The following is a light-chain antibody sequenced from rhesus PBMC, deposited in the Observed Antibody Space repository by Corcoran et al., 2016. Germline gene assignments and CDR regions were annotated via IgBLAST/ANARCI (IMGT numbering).Light chain of an antibody. CDR2: AAS. CDR1: QGISSW. Sequence: DIQMTQSPSSLSASVGDKVTISCRASQGISSWLAWYQQQPGKAPRLLIYAASRLQNGVPSRFSGSGSGTVYTLTITSLQPEDFATYYWHQGYNAPYSFGQGTKVEI. V-gene: IGKV1-18*01. J-gene: IGKJ2*01. CDR3: HQGYNAPYS.